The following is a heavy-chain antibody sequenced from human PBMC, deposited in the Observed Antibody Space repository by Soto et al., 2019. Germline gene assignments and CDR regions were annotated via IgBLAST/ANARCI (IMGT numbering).Heavy chain of an antibody. J-gene: IGHJ4*02. D-gene: IGHD2-15*01. CDR3: AKSPLGHCSGGGSYPPHDIDV. V-gene: IGHV3-23*01. CDR1: GVTFSNYA. CDR2: VVGSGDST. Sequence: EVQLLDSGGGLVQPGGSLTLSCAASGVTFSNYAMTWVRQAPGKGLEWVSGVVGSGDSTYYADSVKGRFTITRDNSKDTLYMQMSSLRAEDTAVYYCAKSPLGHCSGGGSYPPHDIDVWGQGTLVTVSS.